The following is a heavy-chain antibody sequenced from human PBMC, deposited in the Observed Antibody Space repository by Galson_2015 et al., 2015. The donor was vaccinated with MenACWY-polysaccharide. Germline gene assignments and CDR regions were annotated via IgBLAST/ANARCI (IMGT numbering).Heavy chain of an antibody. CDR2: ISSGSSTI. CDR3: ARGRLDY. J-gene: IGHJ4*02. CDR1: GFTFSSYT. V-gene: IGHV3-48*01. Sequence: SLRLSCAASGFTFSSYTMNWVRQAPGKGLEWLSYISSGSSTIYYADSVKGRFTISRDNAKNSLYLQISSLRAEDTAVYYCARGRLDYWGQGTLVTVSS.